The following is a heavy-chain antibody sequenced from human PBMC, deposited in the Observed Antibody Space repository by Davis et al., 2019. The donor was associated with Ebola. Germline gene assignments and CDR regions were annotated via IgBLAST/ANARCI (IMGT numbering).Heavy chain of an antibody. CDR3: ARATGCDY. CDR2: IWYDGSNK. CDR1: GFTFSSYG. V-gene: IGHV3-33*01. J-gene: IGHJ4*02. Sequence: GESLKISCAASGFTFSSYGMYWVRQAPGKGLEWVAVIWYDGSNKYYGDSVKGRFTISRDNSKNTLYLQMNSLRAEDTAVYYCARATGCDYWGQGTLVTVSS.